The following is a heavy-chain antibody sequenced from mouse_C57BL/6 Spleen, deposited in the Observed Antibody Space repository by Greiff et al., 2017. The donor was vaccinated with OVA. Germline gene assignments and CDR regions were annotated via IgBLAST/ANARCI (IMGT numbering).Heavy chain of an antibody. D-gene: IGHD2-1*01. CDR3: ARFGGSTAKGYYFDY. Sequence: VQLQQPGAELVKPGASVKMSCKASGYTFTSYWITWVKQRPGQGLEWIGDIYPGSGSTNYNEKFKSKATLTVDTSSSTAYMQLSSLTSEDSAVYYCARFGGSTAKGYYFDYWGQGTTLTVSS. CDR1: GYTFTSYW. CDR2: IYPGSGST. J-gene: IGHJ2*01. V-gene: IGHV1-55*01.